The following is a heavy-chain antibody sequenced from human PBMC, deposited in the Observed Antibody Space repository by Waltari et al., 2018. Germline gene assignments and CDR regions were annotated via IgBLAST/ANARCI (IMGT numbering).Heavy chain of an antibody. J-gene: IGHJ6*02. CDR3: AFGLARGLVSYYYYGMDV. CDR1: GFIFSDYT. CDR2: ISTGSVPI. Sequence: EVQLVESGGGLVQPGGSLRLSCAASGFIFSDYTMNWVPQAPGKGLEWVAYISTGSVPIDYADSLKGRFTISRNDAKNSVYLQMNSLRAEDTAVYFCAFGLARGLVSYYYYGMDVCGQGTTVTVSS. V-gene: IGHV3-48*01. D-gene: IGHD3-10*01.